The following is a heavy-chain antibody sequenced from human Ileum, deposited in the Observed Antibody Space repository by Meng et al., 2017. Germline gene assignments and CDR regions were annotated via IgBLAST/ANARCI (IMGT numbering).Heavy chain of an antibody. CDR2: IKRDGSEK. V-gene: IGHV3-7*01. CDR3: ARDLPYSDSSGYWSGAFDI. Sequence: GESLKISCAASGFTFSNYWMSWVRQAPGKGLEWVANIKRDGSEKYYVDSVKGRFTISRDNAKNSLYLQMNSLRPEDTALYYCARDLPYSDSSGYWSGAFDIWGQGTMVTVSS. D-gene: IGHD3-22*01. CDR1: GFTFSNYW. J-gene: IGHJ3*02.